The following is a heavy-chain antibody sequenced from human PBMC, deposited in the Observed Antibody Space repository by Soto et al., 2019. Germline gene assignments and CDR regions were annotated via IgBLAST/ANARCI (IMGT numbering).Heavy chain of an antibody. J-gene: IGHJ4*02. D-gene: IGHD3-10*01. CDR2: IYYTVST. CDR1: GGSITSGAYY. V-gene: IGHV4-31*03. Sequence: QVQLQESGPGLVKPSQTLSLTCTVSGGSITSGAYYWSWIRQHPGKGLEWIGYIYYTVSTYYNPSLKSRVTISIDTSKNQFSLELSSVTAADTAVYYCARESSYYGGGGYWGQGTLVTVSS. CDR3: ARESSYYGGGGY.